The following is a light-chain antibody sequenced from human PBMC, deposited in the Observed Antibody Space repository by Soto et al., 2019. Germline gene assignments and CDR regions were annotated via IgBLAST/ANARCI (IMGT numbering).Light chain of an antibody. V-gene: IGLV1-51*02. CDR2: END. J-gene: IGLJ1*01. CDR1: SSNIGKYY. CDR3: GTWDSSLTTFV. Sequence: QCVLTQPPSVSAAPGQKVTMSCSGSSSNIGKYYVSWHQQLPGTAPKLLIYENDKRPSGIPDRFSGSKSGTSATLGITGLQTGDEADYYCGTWDSSLTTFVFGTGTKLTVL.